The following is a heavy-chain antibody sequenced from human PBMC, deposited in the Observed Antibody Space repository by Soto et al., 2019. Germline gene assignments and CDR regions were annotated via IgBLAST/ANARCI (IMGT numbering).Heavy chain of an antibody. CDR3: ATRPYGSGRDYLDH. Sequence: ASVKVSCKVSRFTLSELSMHWVRQAPGKGLEWMGSFDPESDETIYAQKFQGRATLTEDTSTDTSYMELSSLRSDDTAVYYCATRPYGSGRDYLDHWGSGTLVTVSS. CDR2: FDPESDET. J-gene: IGHJ4*02. V-gene: IGHV1-24*01. D-gene: IGHD3-10*01. CDR1: RFTLSELS.